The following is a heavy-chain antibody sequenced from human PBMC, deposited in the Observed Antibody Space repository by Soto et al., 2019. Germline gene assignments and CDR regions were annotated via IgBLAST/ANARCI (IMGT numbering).Heavy chain of an antibody. CDR2: IDPSDSYT. CDR1: GGRFASYV. CDR3: ASYSSSRETDYYYYGMDV. V-gene: IGHV5-10-1*01. Sequence: PGESKTIACKGSGGRFASYVSSWVRQVPGKGVEWMGRIDPSDSYTNYSPSFQGHVTISADKSISTAYLQWSSLKASDTAMYYCASYSSSRETDYYYYGMDVWGQGTTVTVSS. J-gene: IGHJ6*02. D-gene: IGHD6-6*01.